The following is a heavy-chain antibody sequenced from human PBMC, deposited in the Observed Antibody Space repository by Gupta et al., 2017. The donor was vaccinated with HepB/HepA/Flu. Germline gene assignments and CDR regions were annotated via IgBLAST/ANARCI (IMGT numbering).Heavy chain of an antibody. CDR3: ASQRGGYFDD. V-gene: IGHV4-59*08. D-gene: IGHD3-16*01. CDR2: IYYRRKT. Sequence: QLQLQESGPGLVKPSETLSLTCTVSGASISSYYWSWIRQPPGKGLEDSGYIYYRRKTNYNPSLKSRLTIKIDTSKNQLSRKLSSVTAADTDIYYCASQRGGYFDDWGQGTLVTYSS. CDR1: GASISSYY. J-gene: IGHJ4*02.